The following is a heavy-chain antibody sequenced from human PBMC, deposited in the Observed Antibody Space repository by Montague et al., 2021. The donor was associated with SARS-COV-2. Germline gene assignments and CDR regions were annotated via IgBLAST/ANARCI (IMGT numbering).Heavy chain of an antibody. CDR2: IYWDDDK. J-gene: IGHJ4*02. D-gene: IGHD3-3*02. V-gene: IGHV2-5*02. Sequence: PALVKPTQTLTLTRTFSGFSLNTSGVGVGWIRQPPGKALEWLALIYWDDDKRYSPSLKSRLTITKDTSKNQVVLTMTNMDPVDTATYYCAHRPLLALKGQFDYWGQGTLVTVSS. CDR3: AHRPLLALKGQFDY. CDR1: GFSLNTSGVG.